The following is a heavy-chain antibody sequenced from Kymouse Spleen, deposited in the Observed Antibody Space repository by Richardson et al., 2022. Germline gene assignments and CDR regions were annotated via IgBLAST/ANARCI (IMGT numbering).Heavy chain of an antibody. CDR2: IYYSGST. V-gene: IGHV4-61*01. J-gene: IGHJ6*02. CDR1: GGSVSSGSYY. CDR3: ARDPYDILTGNYGMDV. D-gene: IGHD3-9*01. Sequence: QVQLQESGPGLVKPSETLSLTCTVSGGSVSSGSYYWSWIRQPPGKGLEWIGYIYYSGSTNYNPSLKSRVTISVDTSKNQFSLKLSSVTAADTAVYYCARDPYDILTGNYGMDVWGQGTTVTVSS.